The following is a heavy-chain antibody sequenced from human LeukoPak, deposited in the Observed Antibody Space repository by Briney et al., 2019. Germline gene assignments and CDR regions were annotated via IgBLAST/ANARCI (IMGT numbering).Heavy chain of an antibody. D-gene: IGHD3-10*01. Sequence: SETLSLTCAVYGGSFSGYYWNWIRQPLGKGLEWIGEINHFGRTKYNPSLKSRVTISVDTSKNQFSLKLSSVTAADTAVYYCASLRSLLWFGEPRGWFDPWGQGTLVTVSS. CDR1: GGSFSGYY. CDR3: ASLRSLLWFGEPRGWFDP. CDR2: INHFGRT. V-gene: IGHV4-34*09. J-gene: IGHJ5*02.